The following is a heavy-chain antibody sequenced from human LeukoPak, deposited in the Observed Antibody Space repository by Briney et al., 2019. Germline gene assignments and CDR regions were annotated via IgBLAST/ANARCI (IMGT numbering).Heavy chain of an antibody. Sequence: SQTLSLTCTVSGGSISSGGYYWSWIRQHPGKGLEWIGYIYTSGSTNYNPSLKSRVTISVDTSKNQFSLKLSSVTAADTAVYYCARVRDRSSYFYDLDYWGQGTLVTVSS. V-gene: IGHV4-31*03. CDR3: ARVRDRSSYFYDLDY. J-gene: IGHJ4*02. CDR2: IYTSGST. CDR1: GGSISSGGYY. D-gene: IGHD3-22*01.